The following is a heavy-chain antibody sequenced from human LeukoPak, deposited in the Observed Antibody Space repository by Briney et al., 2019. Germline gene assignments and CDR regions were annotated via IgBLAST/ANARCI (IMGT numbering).Heavy chain of an antibody. D-gene: IGHD2-15*01. CDR1: GGTFSSYV. V-gene: IGHV1-69*01. CDR2: IIPIFGTA. Sequence: VASVKVSCKASGGTFSSYVISWVRQAPGQGLEWMRGIIPIFGTANYAQKFQGRVTITADEPTSTAYMELSSLRSEDTAVYYCARDGNCSGGSCSGLFDYWGQGTLVTVSS. J-gene: IGHJ4*02. CDR3: ARDGNCSGGSCSGLFDY.